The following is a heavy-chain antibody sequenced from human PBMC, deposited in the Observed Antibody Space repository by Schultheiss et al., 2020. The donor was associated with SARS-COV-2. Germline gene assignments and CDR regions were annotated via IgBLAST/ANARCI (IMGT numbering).Heavy chain of an antibody. CDR3: ARVEYDSSGYYYASLWSDY. D-gene: IGHD3-22*01. Sequence: GGSLRLSCAASGFTFSSYEMNWVRQAPGKGLEWVSYISSSGSTIYYADSVKGRFTISRDNAKNSLYLQMNSLRAEDTAVYYCARVEYDSSGYYYASLWSDYWGQGTLVTVSS. J-gene: IGHJ4*02. V-gene: IGHV3-48*03. CDR2: ISSSGSTI. CDR1: GFTFSSYE.